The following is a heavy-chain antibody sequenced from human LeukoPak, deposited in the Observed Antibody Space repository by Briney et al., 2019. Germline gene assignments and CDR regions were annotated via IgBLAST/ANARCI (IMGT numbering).Heavy chain of an antibody. CDR2: VSEDGGTS. V-gene: IGHV3-48*04. Sequence: GRSLRLSCAASGFTFSSYGMHWVRQAPGKGLEWVSLVSEDGGTSYYADSVKGRFTISRDNAKNSLYLQMNSLRAEDTAVYYCARVGPIRYLDYWGQGTLVTVSS. D-gene: IGHD3-9*01. CDR1: GFTFSSYG. J-gene: IGHJ4*02. CDR3: ARVGPIRYLDY.